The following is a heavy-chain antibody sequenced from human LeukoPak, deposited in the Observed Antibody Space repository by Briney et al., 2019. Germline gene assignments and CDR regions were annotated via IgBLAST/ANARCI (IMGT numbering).Heavy chain of an antibody. CDR2: ISYDGSNK. J-gene: IGHJ4*02. D-gene: IGHD6-13*01. CDR3: ARVHSSSWWYFDY. V-gene: IGHV3-30*03. Sequence: PGGSLRLSCAASGFTLRSYGMLWVRQAPGKGLEWVAVISYDGSNKYYADSVKGRFTISRDNSKSTLYLQMNSLRAEDTAVYYCARVHSSSWWYFDYWGQGTLVTVSS. CDR1: GFTLRSYG.